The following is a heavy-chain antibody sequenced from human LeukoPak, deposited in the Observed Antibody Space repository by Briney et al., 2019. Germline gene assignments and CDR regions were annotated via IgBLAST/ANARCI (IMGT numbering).Heavy chain of an antibody. Sequence: ASVKVSCKASGYTFTGYYMHWVRQAPGQGLEWMGWINPNSGGTNYAQKFQGRVTMTRDTSISTAYMELSRLRSDDTAVYYCARDDKTIRLLEWLPLYYFDYWGQGTLVTVPS. D-gene: IGHD3-3*01. CDR1: GYTFTGYY. CDR2: INPNSGGT. CDR3: ARDDKTIRLLEWLPLYYFDY. J-gene: IGHJ4*02. V-gene: IGHV1-2*02.